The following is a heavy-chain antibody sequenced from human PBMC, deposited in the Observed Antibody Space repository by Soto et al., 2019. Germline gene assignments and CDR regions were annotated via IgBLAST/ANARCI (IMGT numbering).Heavy chain of an antibody. V-gene: IGHV1-69*12. D-gene: IGHD2-2*01. Sequence: QVQLVQSGAEVKKPGSSVKVSCKASGDTFSTYTITWMRQAPGQGLEWMGGIIPRSATSNYAQKFQGRVXITADGATNTAXXXLXSLRAEDTAVYYCAREGLVLVPTTVNSDYYYYAMDVWGQGTTVTVSS. J-gene: IGHJ6*02. CDR2: IIPRSATS. CDR1: GDTFSTYT. CDR3: AREGLVLVPTTVNSDYYYYAMDV.